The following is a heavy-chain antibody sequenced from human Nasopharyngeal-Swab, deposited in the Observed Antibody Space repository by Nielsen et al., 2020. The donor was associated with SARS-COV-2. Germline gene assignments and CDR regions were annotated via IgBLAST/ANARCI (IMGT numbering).Heavy chain of an antibody. D-gene: IGHD6-13*01. CDR1: GFTFDDYA. CDR2: ISWNSGSI. V-gene: IGHV3-9*01. Sequence: SLKISCAASGFTFDDYAMHWVRQAPGKGLEWVSGISWNSGSIGYADSVKGRFTLSRDNAKNSLYLQMNSLRAEDTALYYGAKQMDSSSWYRGGGYYMDVWGKGTTVTVSS. J-gene: IGHJ6*03. CDR3: AKQMDSSSWYRGGGYYMDV.